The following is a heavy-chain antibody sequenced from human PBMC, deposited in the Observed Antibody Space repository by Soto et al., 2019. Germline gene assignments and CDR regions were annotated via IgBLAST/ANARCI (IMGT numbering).Heavy chain of an antibody. V-gene: IGHV1-3*01. CDR2: INAGNGNT. D-gene: IGHD2-15*01. CDR1: GATFSSYA. J-gene: IGHJ4*02. Sequence: QVQLVQSGAEVKKPGSSVKVSCKASGATFSSYAISWVRQAPGQGLEWMGWINAGNGNTKYSQKFQGRVTITRDTSASTAYMELSSLRSEDTAVYYCARGYGRLVVVVAAHNYFDYWGQGTLVTVSS. CDR3: ARGYGRLVVVVAAHNYFDY.